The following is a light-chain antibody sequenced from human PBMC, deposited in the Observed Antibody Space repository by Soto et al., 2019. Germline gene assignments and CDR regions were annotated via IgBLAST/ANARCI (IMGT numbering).Light chain of an antibody. V-gene: IGKV1-39*01. CDR3: KQSYSTLT. CDR2: AAS. J-gene: IGKJ4*02. Sequence: DIQMTQSPSSLSASVGARVTITCRASQSISSYLNWYQQKPGKAPKLLIYAASSLQSGVPSRLSGSGSGTEFTLTISSLQPEDFATYYCKQSYSTLTFGGGIKVEIK. CDR1: QSISSY.